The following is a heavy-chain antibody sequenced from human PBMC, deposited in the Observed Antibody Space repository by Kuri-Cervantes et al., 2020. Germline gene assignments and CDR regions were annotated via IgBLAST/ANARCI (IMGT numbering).Heavy chain of an antibody. CDR1: GYTFTGYY. V-gene: IGHV1-69*05. CDR3: ASEVRGEFAPGDGFDP. J-gene: IGHJ5*02. D-gene: IGHD3-10*01. Sequence: SVKVSCKASGYTFTGYYMHWVRQAPGQGLEWMGGINPIFGTANYEQKFQGRVTITTDESTSTAYMELSSLRSEDTAVYYCASEVRGEFAPGDGFDPWGQGTLVTVSS. CDR2: INPIFGTA.